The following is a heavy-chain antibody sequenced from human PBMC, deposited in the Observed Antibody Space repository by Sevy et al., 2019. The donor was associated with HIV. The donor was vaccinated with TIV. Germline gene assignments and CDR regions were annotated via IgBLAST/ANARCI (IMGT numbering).Heavy chain of an antibody. Sequence: GGSLRLSCAASGFTFSSYAMSWVRQAPGKGLEWVSAISSSGGSTYYADSVKGRFTISRDNSKNTLYLQMNSLRAEDTAVYYCAKDRRFLEWLEGNWFDPWGQGTLVTVSS. CDR2: ISSSGGST. D-gene: IGHD3-3*01. J-gene: IGHJ5*02. CDR3: AKDRRFLEWLEGNWFDP. CDR1: GFTFSSYA. V-gene: IGHV3-23*01.